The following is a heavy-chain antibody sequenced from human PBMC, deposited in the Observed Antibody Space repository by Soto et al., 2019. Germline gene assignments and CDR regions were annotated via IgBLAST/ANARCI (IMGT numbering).Heavy chain of an antibody. CDR3: TSWGYYGSRSYLDYFDY. CDR1: GFTFSNAW. J-gene: IGHJ4*02. V-gene: IGHV3-15*01. D-gene: IGHD3-10*01. CDR2: IKSNTDGGSS. Sequence: PGGSLRLSCAASGFTFSNAWMSWVRQAPGKGLEWVGRIKSNTDGGSSDYAAPVKGRFTISRDDSKNTLYLQMNSLKTEDTAVYYCTSWGYYGSRSYLDYFDYWGQGTLVTVSS.